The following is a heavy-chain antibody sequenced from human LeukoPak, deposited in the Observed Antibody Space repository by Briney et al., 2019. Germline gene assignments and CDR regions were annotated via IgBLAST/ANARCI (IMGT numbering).Heavy chain of an antibody. V-gene: IGHV3-64*02. CDR3: ARWVGTQLDF. CDR2: ISSDGGRV. CDR1: GFTFSSSA. Sequence: GGSLRLSCAAPGFTFSSSAMHWVRQAPGKRLETVSAISSDGGRVYYGDSVKGRFTISRDNSKNTLYLQMGSLRAEDMAVYYCARWVGTQLDFWGQGTLVTVSS. D-gene: IGHD1-14*01. J-gene: IGHJ4*02.